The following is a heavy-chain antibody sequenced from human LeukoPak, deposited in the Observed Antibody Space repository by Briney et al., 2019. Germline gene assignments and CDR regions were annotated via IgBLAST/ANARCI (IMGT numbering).Heavy chain of an antibody. Sequence: GASVKLSCKASGYTFTGYYMHWVRQAPGQGFEWMGWISPNSGDTDIAQKFRGRVTMTRDTSIDTSYMEVDSLTSDDTAVYYCARESACGTTNCLAPADWLDPWGQGTLVIVSS. CDR2: ISPNSGDT. CDR3: ARESACGTTNCLAPADWLDP. CDR1: GYTFTGYY. V-gene: IGHV1-2*02. J-gene: IGHJ5*02. D-gene: IGHD2-2*01.